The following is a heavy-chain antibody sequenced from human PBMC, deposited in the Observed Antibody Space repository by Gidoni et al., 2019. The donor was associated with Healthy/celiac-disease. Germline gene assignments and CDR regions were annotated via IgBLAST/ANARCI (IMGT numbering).Heavy chain of an antibody. J-gene: IGHJ4*02. CDR2: INHSGST. D-gene: IGHD3-22*01. V-gene: IGHV4-34*01. CDR1: GGSFSGYY. Sequence: QVQLQQWGAGLLKPSETLSLTCAVYGGSFSGYYWSWNRQPPGKGLEWIGEINHSGSTNYNPSLKSRVTISVDTSKNQFSLKLSSVTAADTAVYYCARVGGGTMIVVVWGQGTLVTVSS. CDR3: ARVGGGTMIVVV.